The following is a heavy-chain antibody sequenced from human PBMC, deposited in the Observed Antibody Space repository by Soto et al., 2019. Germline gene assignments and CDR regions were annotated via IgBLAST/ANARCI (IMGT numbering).Heavy chain of an antibody. D-gene: IGHD3-3*01. V-gene: IGHV4-39*01. CDR1: GGSISSSSYY. Sequence: PSETLSLTCTVSGGSISSSSYYWGWIRQPPGKGLEWIGSIYYSGSTYYNPSLKSRVTISVDTSKNQFSLKLSSVTAADTAVYYCARHVRRFLEWLFTTWFDPWGQGTLVTVSS. J-gene: IGHJ5*02. CDR2: IYYSGST. CDR3: ARHVRRFLEWLFTTWFDP.